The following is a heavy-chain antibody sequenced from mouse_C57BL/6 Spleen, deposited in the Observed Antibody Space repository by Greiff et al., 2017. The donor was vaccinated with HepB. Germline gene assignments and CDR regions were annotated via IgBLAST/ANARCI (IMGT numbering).Heavy chain of an antibody. D-gene: IGHD4-1*01. CDR1: GYTFTSYW. Sequence: QVQLQQPGAELVKPGASVKLSCKASGYTFTSYWMHWVKQRPGQGLEWIGMIHPNSGSTNYNEKFKSKATLTVDKSSSTAYMQLSSLTSEDSAVYYCARNWDGHYAMDYWGQGTSATVSS. V-gene: IGHV1-64*01. J-gene: IGHJ4*01. CDR3: ARNWDGHYAMDY. CDR2: IHPNSGST.